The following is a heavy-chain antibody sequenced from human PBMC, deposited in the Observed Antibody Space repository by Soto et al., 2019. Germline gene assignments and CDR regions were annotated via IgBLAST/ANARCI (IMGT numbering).Heavy chain of an antibody. Sequence: ASVXVSCKASGYTFTSYAMHWVRRAPGQRLEWMGWINAGNGNTKYSQKFQGRVTITRDTSASTAYMELSSLRSEDTAVYYCARGHRGYRYGYSGGVRRVYFDYWGQGTLVPVSS. J-gene: IGHJ4*02. CDR3: ARGHRGYRYGYSGGVRRVYFDY. D-gene: IGHD5-18*01. CDR1: GYTFTSYA. V-gene: IGHV1-3*01. CDR2: INAGNGNT.